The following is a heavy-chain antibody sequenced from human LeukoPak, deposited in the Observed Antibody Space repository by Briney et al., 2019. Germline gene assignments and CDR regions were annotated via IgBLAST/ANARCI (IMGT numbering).Heavy chain of an antibody. CDR3: ARDRNFGGDCRIYFDY. CDR2: SGST. J-gene: IGHJ4*02. Sequence: PSETLSLTCTVSGGSISSYYWSWIRQPAGKGLEWIGRSGSTNYNPSLKSRVTMSVDTSKNQFSLKLSSVTAADTAVYYCARDRNFGGDCRIYFDYWGQGTLVTVSS. V-gene: IGHV4-4*07. CDR1: GGSISSYY. D-gene: IGHD2-21*02.